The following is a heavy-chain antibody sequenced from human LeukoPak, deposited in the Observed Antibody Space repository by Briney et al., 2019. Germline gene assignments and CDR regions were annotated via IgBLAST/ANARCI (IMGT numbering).Heavy chain of an antibody. V-gene: IGHV4-59*01. Sequence: PSETLSLTYTVSGGPISSYYWSWIRQPPGKGLEWIGYIYYSGSTNYNPSLKSRVTISVDTSKNQFSLKLSSVTAADTAVYYCARDRGSSSDYYYYGMDVWGQGTTVTVSS. D-gene: IGHD6-6*01. CDR2: IYYSGST. CDR3: ARDRGSSSDYYYYGMDV. J-gene: IGHJ6*02. CDR1: GGPISSYY.